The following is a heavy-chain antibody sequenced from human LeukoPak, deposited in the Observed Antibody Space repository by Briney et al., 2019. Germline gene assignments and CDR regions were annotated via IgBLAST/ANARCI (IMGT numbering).Heavy chain of an antibody. CDR3: ARGGSTMIVVVPLDY. V-gene: IGHV1-46*01. CDR2: INPSGGST. D-gene: IGHD3-22*01. Sequence: ASVKVSCKASGYTFTSYYMHWVRQAPRQGLEWTGIINPSGGSTSYAQKFQGRVTMTRDTSTSTVYMELSSLRSEDTAVYYCARGGSTMIVVVPLDYWGQGTLVTVSS. J-gene: IGHJ4*02. CDR1: GYTFTSYY.